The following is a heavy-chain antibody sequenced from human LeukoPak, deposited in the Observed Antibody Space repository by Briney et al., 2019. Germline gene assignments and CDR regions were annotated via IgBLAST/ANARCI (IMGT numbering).Heavy chain of an antibody. J-gene: IGHJ6*03. CDR3: GRAGFGTAYNRFYYYMDV. CDR1: NYPITSDYY. V-gene: IGHV4-38-2*01. CDR2: IFHSGVA. D-gene: IGHD3-16*01. Sequence: SETLSLTCAVSNYPITSDYYWIWIRQPPGQGLEWIGQIFHSGVAHYNPSLKSRVTMSVDTSRSQFSVNLNSVTAADTAVYFCGRAGFGTAYNRFYYYMDVWGKGTTVTVSS.